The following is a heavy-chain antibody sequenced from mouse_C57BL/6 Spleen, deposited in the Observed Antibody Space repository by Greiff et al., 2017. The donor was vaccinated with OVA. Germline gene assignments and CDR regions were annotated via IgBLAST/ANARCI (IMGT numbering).Heavy chain of an antibody. D-gene: IGHD2-4*01. CDR1: GFTFSSYT. CDR2: ISGGGGNT. Sequence: EVQLVESGGGLVKPGGSLKLSCAASGFTFSSYTMSWVRQTPEKRLEWVATISGGGGNTYYPDSVKGRFTISRDNAKNTLYLQMSSLRSEDTALYYCARQGPGYDYDDYYARDYWGQGTSVTVSS. CDR3: ARQGPGYDYDDYYARDY. J-gene: IGHJ4*01. V-gene: IGHV5-9*01.